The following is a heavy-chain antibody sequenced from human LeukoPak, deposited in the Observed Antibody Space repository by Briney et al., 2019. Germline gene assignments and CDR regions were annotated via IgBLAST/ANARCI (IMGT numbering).Heavy chain of an antibody. CDR3: ARGTYYYDSSGYFFDY. Sequence: SVKVSCKASGGTFSSYAISWVRQAPGQGLEWMGRIIPIFGTANYAQKFQGRVTITTDESTSTAHMELSSLRSEDTAVYYCARGTYYYDSSGYFFDYWGQGTLVTVSS. V-gene: IGHV1-69*05. CDR2: IIPIFGTA. J-gene: IGHJ4*02. D-gene: IGHD3-22*01. CDR1: GGTFSSYA.